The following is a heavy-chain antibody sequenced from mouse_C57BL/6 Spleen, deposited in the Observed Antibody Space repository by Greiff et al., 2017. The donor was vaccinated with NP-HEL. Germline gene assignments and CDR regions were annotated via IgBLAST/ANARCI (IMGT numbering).Heavy chain of an antibody. CDR3: ARWALDYYGSSYFDY. V-gene: IGHV1-55*01. D-gene: IGHD1-1*01. CDR1: GYTFTSYW. CDR2: IYPGSGST. J-gene: IGHJ2*01. Sequence: VQLQQPGAELVKPGASVKMSCKASGYTFTSYWITWVKQRPGQGLEWIGDIYPGSGSTNYNEKFKSKATLTVDTSSSTAYMQLSSLTSEDSAVYYFARWALDYYGSSYFDYWGQGTTLTVSS.